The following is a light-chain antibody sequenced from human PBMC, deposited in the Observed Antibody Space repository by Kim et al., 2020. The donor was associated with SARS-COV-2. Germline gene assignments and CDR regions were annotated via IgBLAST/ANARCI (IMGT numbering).Light chain of an antibody. CDR2: GKN. CDR3: NSRDSSGNHLV. J-gene: IGLJ1*01. Sequence: ALGQTVRITCQGDSLRSYYASWYQQKPGQAPVLVIYGKNNRPSGIPYRFSGSSSGNTASLTITGAQAEDEADYYCNSRDSSGNHLVFGTGTKVTVL. CDR1: SLRSYY. V-gene: IGLV3-19*01.